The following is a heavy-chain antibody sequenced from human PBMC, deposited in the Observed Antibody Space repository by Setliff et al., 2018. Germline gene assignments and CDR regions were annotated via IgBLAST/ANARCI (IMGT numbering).Heavy chain of an antibody. J-gene: IGHJ5*01. CDR3: ARALGGISAAGNNWLDS. Sequence: GASVKVSCKASGYTFTNYGITWVRQAPGQGLEWMGWINNYNTNTKYAQKLQGRVTMTTDTSTSTAYMELRSLRSDDTAVYYCARALGGISAAGNNWLDSWGQGTLVTVSS. CDR1: GYTFTNYG. V-gene: IGHV1-18*01. CDR2: INNYNTNT. D-gene: IGHD6-13*01.